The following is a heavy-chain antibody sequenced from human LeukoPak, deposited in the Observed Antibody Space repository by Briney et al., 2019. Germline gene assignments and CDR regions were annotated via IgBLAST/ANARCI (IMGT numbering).Heavy chain of an antibody. D-gene: IGHD1-26*01. V-gene: IGHV1-18*01. CDR3: ARELMLAELLLPFDY. Sequence: GVSVQVSCKASSYTFTSYGISWVRQAPGQGLEWMGWISSYKGNTSYAQELKGRVTMTTDTSTSTAYMELRSLRSDDTAVSYCARELMLAELLLPFDYWGQGTLVTVSS. J-gene: IGHJ4*02. CDR2: ISSYKGNT. CDR1: SYTFTSYG.